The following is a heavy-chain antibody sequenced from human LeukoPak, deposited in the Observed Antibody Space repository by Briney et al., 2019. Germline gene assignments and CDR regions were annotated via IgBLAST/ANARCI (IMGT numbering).Heavy chain of an antibody. D-gene: IGHD4-23*01. CDR2: INTDGSST. Sequence: PGGSLRLSCAASGFTFSSYWMHWVRQAPGKGLVWVSRINTDGSSTSYADSVKGRFTISRDNAKNSLYLQMNSLRAEDTAVYYCARVFGGKSQGYYMDVWGKGTTVTVSS. CDR3: ARVFGGKSQGYYMDV. V-gene: IGHV3-74*01. CDR1: GFTFSSYW. J-gene: IGHJ6*03.